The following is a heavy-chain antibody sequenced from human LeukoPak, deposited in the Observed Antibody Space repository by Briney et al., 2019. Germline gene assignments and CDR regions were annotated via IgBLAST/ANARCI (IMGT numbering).Heavy chain of an antibody. D-gene: IGHD4-11*01. V-gene: IGHV1-18*01. CDR1: GYTFTAYA. CDR3: ARDPTLTTVNSNWFDP. CDR2: ISAYNGNT. Sequence: ASVKVSCKASGYTFTAYAISWVRQAPGQGLEWMGWISAYNGNTSYAQKLHGRVTMTTDTSTSTAYMELRSLSSDDTAVYYCARDPTLTTVNSNWFDPWGQGTLDTVSS. J-gene: IGHJ5*02.